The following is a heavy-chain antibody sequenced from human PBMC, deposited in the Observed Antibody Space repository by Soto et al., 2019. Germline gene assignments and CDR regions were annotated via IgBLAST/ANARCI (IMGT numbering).Heavy chain of an antibody. CDR1: GGSISSYY. CDR2: IYYSGST. Sequence: SETLSLTCTVSGGSISSYYWSWIRQPPGKGLEWIGYIYYSGSTNYNPSLKSRVTISVDTSKNQFSLKLSSVTAADTAVYYCARLNPGDGSFSGFDYWGQGTLVTVSS. J-gene: IGHJ4*02. CDR3: ARLNPGDGSFSGFDY. D-gene: IGHD2-21*01. V-gene: IGHV4-59*01.